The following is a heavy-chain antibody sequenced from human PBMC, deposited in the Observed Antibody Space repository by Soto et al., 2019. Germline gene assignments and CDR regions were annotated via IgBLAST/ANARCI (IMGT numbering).Heavy chain of an antibody. V-gene: IGHV1-18*01. Sequence: ASVKVSCKASGYTFTSYGISWVRQAPGQGLEWMGWISAYNGNTKYSQKFQGRVTITRDTSASTAYMELSSLRSEDTAVYYCARDLRYFDWAQQDYGMDVWGQGTTVTVSS. CDR1: GYTFTSYG. D-gene: IGHD3-9*01. CDR3: ARDLRYFDWAQQDYGMDV. CDR2: ISAYNGNT. J-gene: IGHJ6*02.